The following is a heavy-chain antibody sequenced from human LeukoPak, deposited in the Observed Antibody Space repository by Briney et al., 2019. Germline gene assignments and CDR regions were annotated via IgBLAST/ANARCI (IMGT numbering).Heavy chain of an antibody. V-gene: IGHV4-61*02. CDR1: GGPISSGSYY. D-gene: IGHD3-10*01. Sequence: SEALSLTCSVSGGPISSGSYYWSWIRQPAGKGLEWIGRMYTGGGTNYNPSLKSRVTISVDTSKNQFSLKLSSVTAADTAVYYCARVTESYGSGRRHNYYYYYMDVWGKGTTVTISS. CDR3: ARVTESYGSGRRHNYYYYYMDV. CDR2: MYTGGGT. J-gene: IGHJ6*03.